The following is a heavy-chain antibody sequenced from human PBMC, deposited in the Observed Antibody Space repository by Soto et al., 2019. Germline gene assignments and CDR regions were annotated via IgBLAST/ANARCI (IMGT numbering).Heavy chain of an antibody. D-gene: IGHD1-1*01. CDR2: IKFDGSST. J-gene: IGHJ6*02. CDR3: ARGAKNVYAMDV. V-gene: IGHV3-74*01. Sequence: EVQLVESGGGLVQPGGSLRLSCAACGFAFSTYWMHWVRQAPGKGLLWVSRIKFDGSSTYYGDSVKGRFTISRDDAKNTLFLQMNGLRVDDTAVYYCARGAKNVYAMDVWGQGTTVTVSS. CDR1: GFAFSTYW.